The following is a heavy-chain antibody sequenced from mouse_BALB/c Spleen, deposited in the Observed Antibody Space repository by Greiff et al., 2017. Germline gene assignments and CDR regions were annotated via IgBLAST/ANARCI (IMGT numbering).Heavy chain of an antibody. CDR1: GDSITSGY. J-gene: IGHJ3*01. D-gene: IGHD1-1*01. V-gene: IGHV3-8*02. Sequence: VQLKESGPSLVKPSQTLSLTCSVTGDSITSGYWNWIRKFPGNKLEYMGYISYSGSTYYNPSLKSRISITRDTSKNQYYLQLNSVTTEDTATYYCARSHGSSSAWFAYWGQGTLVTVSA. CDR2: ISYSGST. CDR3: ARSHGSSSAWFAY.